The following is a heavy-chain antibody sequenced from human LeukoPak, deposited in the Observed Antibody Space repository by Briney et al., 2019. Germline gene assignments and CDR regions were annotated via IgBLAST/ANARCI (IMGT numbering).Heavy chain of an antibody. CDR2: INPSGGST. D-gene: IGHD1-7*01. CDR3: ARTGTPDEDFDY. J-gene: IGHJ4*02. Sequence: ASVKVSCKASGYTFTSYYMHWVRQAPGQGLEWMGIINPSGGSTSYAQKFQGRVTITADESTSTAYMELSSLRSEDTAVYYCARTGTPDEDFDYWGQGTLVTVSS. CDR1: GYTFTSYY. V-gene: IGHV1-46*01.